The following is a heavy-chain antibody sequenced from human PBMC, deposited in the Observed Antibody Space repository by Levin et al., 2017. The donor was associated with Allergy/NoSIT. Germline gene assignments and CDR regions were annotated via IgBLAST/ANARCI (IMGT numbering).Heavy chain of an antibody. CDR3: SRFGSFDV. Sequence: GGSLRLSCTTSGFTFGDYAMSWFRQAPGKGLEWLSFIRSKAYDGTTAYAASVKGRFTISRDDSNSIAYLQMNSLKTEDTAVYYCSRFGSFDVWGQGTLVTVSS. CDR1: GFTFGDYA. CDR2: IRSKAYDGTT. D-gene: IGHD3-10*01. V-gene: IGHV3-49*03. J-gene: IGHJ4*02.